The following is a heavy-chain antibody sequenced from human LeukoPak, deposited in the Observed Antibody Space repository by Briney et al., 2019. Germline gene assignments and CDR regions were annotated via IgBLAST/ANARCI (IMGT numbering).Heavy chain of an antibody. CDR2: ISYDGSNK. V-gene: IGHV3-30*03. CDR3: ARERSSGHAFDI. CDR1: GFTFSSYG. J-gene: IGHJ3*02. D-gene: IGHD6-19*01. Sequence: GGSLRLSCAASGFTFSSYGMHWVRQAPGKGLEWVAVISYDGSNKYYADSVKGRFTISRDNSKNTLYLQMNSLRAEDTAVYYCARERSSGHAFDIWGQGTMVTVSS.